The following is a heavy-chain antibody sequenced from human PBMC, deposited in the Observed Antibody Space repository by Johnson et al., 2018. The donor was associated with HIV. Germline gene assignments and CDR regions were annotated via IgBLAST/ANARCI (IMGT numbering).Heavy chain of an antibody. CDR2: IKQDGSEK. V-gene: IGHV3-7*04. D-gene: IGHD3-9*01. J-gene: IGHJ3*02. Sequence: VQLVESGGGLVQPGGSLRLSCAASGFTFSSYWMSWVRQAPGKGLEWVANIKQDGSEKYYVDSVKGRFTISRDNAKNSLYLQMNSLRAEDTGVYYWARVFEWMGKAFDIWGQGNMVTGSS. CDR1: GFTFSSYW. CDR3: ARVFEWMGKAFDI.